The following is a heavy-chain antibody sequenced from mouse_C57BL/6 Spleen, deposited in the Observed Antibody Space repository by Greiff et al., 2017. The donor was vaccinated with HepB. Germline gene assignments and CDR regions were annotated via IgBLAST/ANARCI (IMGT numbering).Heavy chain of an antibody. D-gene: IGHD1-1*01. CDR3: APHYYGSSYYAMDY. CDR1: GFSLTSYA. J-gene: IGHJ4*01. CDR2: IWTGGGT. Sequence: VQRVESGPGLVAPSQSLSITCTVSGFSLTSYAISWVRQPPGKGLEWLGVIWTGGGTNYNSALKSRLSISKDNSKSQVFLKMNSLQTDDTARYYCAPHYYGSSYYAMDYWGQGTSVTVSS. V-gene: IGHV2-9-1*01.